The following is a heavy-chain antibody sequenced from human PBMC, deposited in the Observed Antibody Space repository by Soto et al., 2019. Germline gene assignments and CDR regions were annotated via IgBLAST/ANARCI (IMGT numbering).Heavy chain of an antibody. CDR2: ISSSGSTI. V-gene: IGHV3-48*03. Sequence: GGSLRLSCAASGFTFSSYEMNWVRQAPGKGLEWVSYISSSGSTIYYADSVKGRFTISRDNAKNSLYLQVNSLRAEDTAVYYCARDGYSRGMDVWGQGTTVTVSS. J-gene: IGHJ6*02. CDR3: ARDGYSRGMDV. CDR1: GFTFSSYE. D-gene: IGHD3-22*01.